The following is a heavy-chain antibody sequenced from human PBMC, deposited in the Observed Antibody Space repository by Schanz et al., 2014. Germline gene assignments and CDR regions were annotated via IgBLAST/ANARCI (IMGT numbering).Heavy chain of an antibody. Sequence: QIQLVQSGPEVKKPGATVKVSCKASGYTFTSYGISWVRQAPGQGLEWMGWISAYNGNTKYPQKLQGRVIMTTDTSTSTAYMELRSLRSDDTAVYYCARDRRFFDRDDLYYFDSWGQGTLVTVSS. CDR2: ISAYNGNT. J-gene: IGHJ4*02. V-gene: IGHV1-18*01. CDR1: GYTFTSYG. D-gene: IGHD3-3*01. CDR3: ARDRRFFDRDDLYYFDS.